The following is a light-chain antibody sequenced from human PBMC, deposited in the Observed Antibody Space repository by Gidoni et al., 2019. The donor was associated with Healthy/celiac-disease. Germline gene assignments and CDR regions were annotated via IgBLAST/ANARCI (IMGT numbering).Light chain of an antibody. CDR1: QSVSSN. CDR3: QQYKNWPSIT. Sequence: EIVMTQFAATLSVSPGERATLSCRASQSVSSNLAWYQHKPGQAPRLLIYGASTRATGIPARFSGSESGTEFTLTISSLQSEDFAVYYCQQYKNWPSITFGQGTRLEIK. V-gene: IGKV3-15*01. J-gene: IGKJ5*01. CDR2: GAS.